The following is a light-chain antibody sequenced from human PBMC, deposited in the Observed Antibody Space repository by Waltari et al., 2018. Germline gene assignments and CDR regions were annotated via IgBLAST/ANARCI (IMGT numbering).Light chain of an antibody. Sequence: EIVMTQSPASLSLSPGERATLSCRASQSVTSNLAWYQQKPGQAPRLLIYGASTRAAGIPVRFSGSGSGTEFTLTVSGLQSEDFAIYYCQQYNDWPPWTFGQGTKVGIK. CDR1: QSVTSN. CDR3: QQYNDWPPWT. J-gene: IGKJ1*01. V-gene: IGKV3-15*01. CDR2: GAS.